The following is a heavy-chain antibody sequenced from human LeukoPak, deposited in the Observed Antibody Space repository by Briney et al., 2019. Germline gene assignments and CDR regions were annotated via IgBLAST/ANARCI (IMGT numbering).Heavy chain of an antibody. CDR3: AKGGVRPVTTGDY. V-gene: IGHV3-23*01. Sequence: GGSLRLSCAASGFTFSSYAMSWVRQAPGKGPEWVSGISESGGSTYYVDSVKGRFTISRDNSKNTVYLQMNSLRAEDTAIYYCAKGGVRPVTTGDYWGQGTLVTVSS. CDR1: GFTFSSYA. D-gene: IGHD4-17*01. CDR2: ISESGGST. J-gene: IGHJ4*02.